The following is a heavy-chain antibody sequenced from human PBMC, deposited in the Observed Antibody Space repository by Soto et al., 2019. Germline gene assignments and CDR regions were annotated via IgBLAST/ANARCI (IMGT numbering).Heavy chain of an antibody. CDR3: AKDNCISTSCYRLYNWFDP. D-gene: IGHD2-2*01. J-gene: IGHJ5*02. V-gene: IGHV3-30*18. CDR2: ISYDGSKK. CDR1: EFPFIAYG. Sequence: QVQLVESGGGWARPGRPLTLSCAPSEFPFIAYGFHWVPQPQAKGRVWVPVISYDGSKKYYADSVKGRFTISRDNSKKTLYLQMNSLRAEDTAVYYCAKDNCISTSCYRLYNWFDPWGQGTLVAVSS.